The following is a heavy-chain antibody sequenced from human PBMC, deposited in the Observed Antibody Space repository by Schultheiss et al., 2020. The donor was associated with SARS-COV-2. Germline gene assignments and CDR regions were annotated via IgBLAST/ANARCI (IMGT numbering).Heavy chain of an antibody. CDR1: GYTFTSYG. Sequence: ASVKVSCKASGYTFTSYGISWVRQAPGQGLEWMGWISAYNGNTNYAQKLQGRVTMTTDTSTSTAYMELRSLRSDDTAVYYCARDYYGSGSWLTYGMDVWGQGTTVTGSS. CDR3: ARDYYGSGSWLTYGMDV. D-gene: IGHD3-10*01. V-gene: IGHV1-18*01. J-gene: IGHJ6*02. CDR2: ISAYNGNT.